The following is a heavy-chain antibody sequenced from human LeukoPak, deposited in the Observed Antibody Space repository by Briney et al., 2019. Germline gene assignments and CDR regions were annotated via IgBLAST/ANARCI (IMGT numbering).Heavy chain of an antibody. J-gene: IGHJ4*02. CDR2: ISSSGSYI. CDR1: GFTFSSYS. Sequence: PGGSLRLSCAASGFTFSSYSMNWVRQAPGKGLEWVSSISSSGSYIYHADSVKGRFTISRDNAKNSLYLQMNSLRAEDTAVYYCAREGNYAPPFYDYWGQGTLVTVSS. CDR3: AREGNYAPPFYDY. V-gene: IGHV3-21*01. D-gene: IGHD2-2*01.